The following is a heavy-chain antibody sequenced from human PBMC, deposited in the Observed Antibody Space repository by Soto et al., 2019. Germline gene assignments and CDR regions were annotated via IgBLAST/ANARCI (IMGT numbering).Heavy chain of an antibody. D-gene: IGHD1-26*01. J-gene: IGHJ4*02. V-gene: IGHV4-34*01. CDR3: ARGGVGARDFDY. Sequence: QVQLQQWGAGLLKPSETLSLTCAVYGGSFSGYYWSWIRQPPGKGLEWIGEINHSGSTNYNPSLKSRVTISVDTSKNPFSLKLSSVTAADTAVYYCARGGVGARDFDYWGQGTLVTVSS. CDR1: GGSFSGYY. CDR2: INHSGST.